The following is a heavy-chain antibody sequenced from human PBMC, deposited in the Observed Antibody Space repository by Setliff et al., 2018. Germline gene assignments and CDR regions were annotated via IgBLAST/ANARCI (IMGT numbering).Heavy chain of an antibody. CDR1: GFTFSNYW. CDR2: IDSDGSVT. D-gene: IGHD5-18*01. J-gene: IGHJ5*02. Sequence: PGGSLRLSCAASGFTFSNYWMHWVRQAPGKGLVRVSRIDSDGSVTNYADSVRGRFTISRDNSENTLYLQMNSLRADDTAVYYCARGHTSMAPWGQGTLVTVSS. CDR3: ARGHTSMAP. V-gene: IGHV3-74*01.